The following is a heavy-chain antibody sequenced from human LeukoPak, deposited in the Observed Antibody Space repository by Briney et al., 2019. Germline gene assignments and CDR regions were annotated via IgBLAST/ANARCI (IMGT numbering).Heavy chain of an antibody. CDR2: INPNSGGT. J-gene: IGHJ5*02. CDR3: AKDQLVRNWSAP. Sequence: GASVKVSCKASGYTFTGYYMHWVRQAPGQGLEWMGWINPNSGGTNYAQKFQGRVTMTGDTSISTAYMELSRLRSDDTAVYYCAKDQLVRNWSAPWGQGPLVTASS. V-gene: IGHV1-2*02. CDR1: GYTFTGYY. D-gene: IGHD1-26*01.